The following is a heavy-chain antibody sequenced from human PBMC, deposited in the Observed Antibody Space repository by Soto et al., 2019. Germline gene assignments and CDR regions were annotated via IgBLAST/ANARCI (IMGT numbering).Heavy chain of an antibody. J-gene: IGHJ5*02. CDR1: GDSISSSNNY. CDR2: ISYSGTT. V-gene: IGHV4-30-4*01. D-gene: IGHD5-18*01. CDR3: ARARGYSYGLDP. Sequence: QVQLQESGPGLVKPSQTLSLTCTVSGDSISSSNNYWSWIRQPPGEGLEWIGFISYSGTTSYSPSLKSRLAISLDTSKNQFSLSLSSVTAADTAVYYCARARGYSYGLDPWGQGTLVTVSS.